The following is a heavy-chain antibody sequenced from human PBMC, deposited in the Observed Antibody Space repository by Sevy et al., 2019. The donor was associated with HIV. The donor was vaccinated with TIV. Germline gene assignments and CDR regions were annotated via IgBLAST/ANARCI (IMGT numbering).Heavy chain of an antibody. Sequence: GGSLRLSCAASGFTFSTYGMHWVRQAPGKGLEWVAVIWFDGSNTYYADSVKGRFTISRDIAKNTLHLQMNSLRAEDTAFYYCARDLEFYDYGDYGPAFMPDYWGQGTLVTVSS. CDR2: IWFDGSNT. CDR3: ARDLEFYDYGDYGPAFMPDY. V-gene: IGHV3-33*01. J-gene: IGHJ4*02. CDR1: GFTFSTYG. D-gene: IGHD4-17*01.